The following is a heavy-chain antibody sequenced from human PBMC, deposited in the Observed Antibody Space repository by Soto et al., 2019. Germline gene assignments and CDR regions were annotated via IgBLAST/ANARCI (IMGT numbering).Heavy chain of an antibody. CDR3: AKSITARPFDY. V-gene: IGHV3-23*01. CDR2: ISGSGGNT. Sequence: GGSLRLSCTASGFTFSSYAMSWVRQAPGKGLEWVSAISGSGGNTYYADSVKGRFTISRDNSKNTLYLQMNSLRAEDTAVYCAKSITARPFDYWGQGALVTVSS. J-gene: IGHJ4*02. CDR1: GFTFSSYA. D-gene: IGHD6-6*01.